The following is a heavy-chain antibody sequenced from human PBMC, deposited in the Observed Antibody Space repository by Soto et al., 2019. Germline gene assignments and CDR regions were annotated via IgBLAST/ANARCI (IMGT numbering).Heavy chain of an antibody. J-gene: IGHJ5*02. D-gene: IGHD3-10*01. CDR1: GYTFTSYG. Sequence: QVQLVQPGAEVRKPGASVKVSCKASGYTFTSYGISWGRQAPGQGLEWMGWITSFNGNTNYAQKFQGRVTMTIDTSTTTAYMELRGLRSDDTAVYYCARDSLLWFGELVDPWGQGTLVTVSS. CDR2: ITSFNGNT. V-gene: IGHV1-18*01. CDR3: ARDSLLWFGELVDP.